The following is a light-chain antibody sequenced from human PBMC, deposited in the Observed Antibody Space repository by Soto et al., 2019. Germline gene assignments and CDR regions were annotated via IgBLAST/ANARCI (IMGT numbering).Light chain of an antibody. CDR2: VAS. CDR1: QSVTSRN. CDR3: QQYGTSQLT. J-gene: IGKJ4*01. V-gene: IGKV3-20*01. Sequence: IVLTQSPGTLPLSPGKRATLSCRAGQSVTSRNIAWYQQNPGQAPRLLVYVASTRATGIPVRFSGSGSGTDFTLTISRLEPDDFALYYCQQYGTSQLTFGGGTKVEI.